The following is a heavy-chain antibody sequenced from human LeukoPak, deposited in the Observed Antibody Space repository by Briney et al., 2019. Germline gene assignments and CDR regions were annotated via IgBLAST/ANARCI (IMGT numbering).Heavy chain of an antibody. Sequence: ASVKVSCKVSGYTFTSYYMHWVRQAPGQGLEWMGIINPSGGSTSYAQKFQGRVTMTRDTSTSTVYMELSSLRSEDTAVYYCARADSSGYHDYWGQGTLVTVSS. D-gene: IGHD3-22*01. V-gene: IGHV1-46*01. CDR2: INPSGGST. CDR1: GYTFTSYY. CDR3: ARADSSGYHDY. J-gene: IGHJ4*02.